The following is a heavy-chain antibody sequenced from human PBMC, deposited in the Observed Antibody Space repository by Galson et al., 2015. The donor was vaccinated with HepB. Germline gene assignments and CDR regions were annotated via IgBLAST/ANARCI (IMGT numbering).Heavy chain of an antibody. Sequence: SLRLSCAASGFTFGDYAMSWVRQAPGKGLEWVGFIRSKAYGGTTEYAASVKGRFTISRDDSKSIAYLQMNSLKTEDTAVYYCARAAAGSPFSMYYFDYWGQGTLVTVSS. CDR2: IRSKAYGGTT. V-gene: IGHV3-49*04. D-gene: IGHD6-13*01. J-gene: IGHJ4*02. CDR1: GFTFGDYA. CDR3: ARAAAGSPFSMYYFDY.